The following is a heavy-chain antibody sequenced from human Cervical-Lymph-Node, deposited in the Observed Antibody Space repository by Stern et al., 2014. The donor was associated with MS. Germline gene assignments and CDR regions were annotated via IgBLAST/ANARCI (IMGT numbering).Heavy chain of an antibody. V-gene: IGHV3-48*03. CDR2: IRRSSSAI. CDR1: GFIFSHYE. Sequence: EVQLVESGGDFVQPGGSLRLSCTASGFIFSHYEMNWVRQAPGKGLEWLSYIRRSSSAIYYADSVKGRFTISRDDAKNSLYLQMNSLRAEDTAVYYCTRVREPTVTASWFGPWGQGTLVTVSS. CDR3: TRVREPTVTASWFGP. D-gene: IGHD4-11*01. J-gene: IGHJ5*02.